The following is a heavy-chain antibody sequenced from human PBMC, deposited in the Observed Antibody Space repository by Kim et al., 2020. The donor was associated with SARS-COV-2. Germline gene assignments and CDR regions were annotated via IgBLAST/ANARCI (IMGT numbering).Heavy chain of an antibody. D-gene: IGHD3-16*01. J-gene: IGHJ6*02. Sequence: SETLSLTCAVYGGSFSGYYWSWIRQPPGKGLEWIGEINHSGSTNYNPSLKSRVTISVDTSKNQFSLKLSSVTAADTAVYYCSRGGGAIYCYYGMDVWGQGTTVTVSS. CDR3: SRGGGAIYCYYGMDV. CDR1: GGSFSGYY. CDR2: INHSGST. V-gene: IGHV4-34*01.